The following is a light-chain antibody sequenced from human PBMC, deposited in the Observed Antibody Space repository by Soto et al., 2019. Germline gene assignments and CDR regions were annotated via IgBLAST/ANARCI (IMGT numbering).Light chain of an antibody. CDR1: QSVTNSY. CDR3: QQYNSYSKT. J-gene: IGKJ1*01. CDR2: GAS. V-gene: IGKV3-15*01. Sequence: EIVMTQSPVTLSVSPGERSTLSCRASQSVTNSYLAWYQQKPGQAPRLLIFGASTRAAGIPARFSGSGSGTEFTLTISSLQPDDSASYYCQQYNSYSKTFGQGTKVDIK.